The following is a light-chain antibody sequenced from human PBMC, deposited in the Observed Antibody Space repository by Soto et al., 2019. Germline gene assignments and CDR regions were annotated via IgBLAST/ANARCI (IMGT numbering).Light chain of an antibody. J-gene: IGKJ1*01. CDR3: QQYSRLWS. Sequence: DIQMTQSPSSLSASLGDRVTITCRASESISTWFAWYQQKPGKAPKLLIYGASSLESGVPPRLSGDGSETDFTLTISSLQRDDFGTYYCQQYSRLWSFGQGTKVDIK. CDR2: GAS. V-gene: IGKV1-5*03. CDR1: ESISTW.